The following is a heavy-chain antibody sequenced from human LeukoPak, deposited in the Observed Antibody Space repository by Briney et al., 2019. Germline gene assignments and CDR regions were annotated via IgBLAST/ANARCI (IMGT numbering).Heavy chain of an antibody. V-gene: IGHV4-4*07. Sequence: SAALSLPSSVAGGSISSYYWSWIRRPAGRKLVWIGRIYNSGSTNYNPSLNNRVTMSLDTSKNQLSLQLSSSTPAATAVYYFSRVVVTTNLRGPYYYYYYYIDVWGKGTTVTISS. CDR3: SRVVVTTNLRGPYYYYYYYIDV. J-gene: IGHJ6*03. CDR2: IYNSGST. D-gene: IGHD3-22*01. CDR1: GGSISSYY.